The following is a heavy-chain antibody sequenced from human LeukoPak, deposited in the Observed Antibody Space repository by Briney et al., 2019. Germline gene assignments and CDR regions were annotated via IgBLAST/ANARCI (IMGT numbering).Heavy chain of an antibody. Sequence: GGSLRLSCAASGFTFSSYGMHWVRQAPGKGLEWVAVISYDGSNKYYADSVKGRFTISRDNSKNTLYLQMNSLRAEDTAVYYCAKDVGYWGQGTLSPSPQ. CDR2: ISYDGSNK. J-gene: IGHJ4*02. CDR1: GFTFSSYG. D-gene: IGHD1-26*01. CDR3: AKDVGY. V-gene: IGHV3-30*18.